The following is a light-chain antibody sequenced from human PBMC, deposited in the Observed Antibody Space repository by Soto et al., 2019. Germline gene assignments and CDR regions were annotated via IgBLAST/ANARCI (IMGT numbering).Light chain of an antibody. CDR1: QSVSSSY. V-gene: IGKV3-20*01. J-gene: IGKJ2*01. CDR3: QQYGGSPRT. CDR2: GAS. Sequence: EIVLTQSPGILSLYPGERATLSCRASQSVSSSYLAWYQQKPGQAPRLLIYGASSRVTGIPDRFSGSGSGTDFTLTISRLEPEDFAVYYCQQYGGSPRTFGQGTKLEIK.